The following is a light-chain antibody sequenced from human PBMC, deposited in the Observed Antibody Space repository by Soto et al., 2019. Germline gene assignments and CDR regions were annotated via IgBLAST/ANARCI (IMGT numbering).Light chain of an antibody. V-gene: IGKV1-27*01. CDR3: QKYNSALLT. J-gene: IGKJ4*01. Sequence: DIHMSRSPSSLSASVGDRVTITCRASQGISNYLACYQQKPGKVPKLLIYAASTLQSGVPSRFSGSGSGTDFTLTISSLQPEDVATYYCQKYNSALLTFGGGTKVDIK. CDR2: AAS. CDR1: QGISNY.